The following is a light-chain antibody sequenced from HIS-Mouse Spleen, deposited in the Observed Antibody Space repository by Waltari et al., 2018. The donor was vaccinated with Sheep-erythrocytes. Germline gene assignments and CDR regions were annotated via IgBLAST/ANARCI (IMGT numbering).Light chain of an antibody. Sequence: DIQMTQSPSTVSASVGDRVSITCRASQGISSWLAWYQQKPGKAAKLLIYAASSLQSGLPSTFCGSGSGTDFTLTLSSLQPDDCETYYCQQANSFPLSFGGGTKVEIK. V-gene: IGKV1-12*01. CDR2: AAS. J-gene: IGKJ4*01. CDR1: QGISSW. CDR3: QQANSFPLS.